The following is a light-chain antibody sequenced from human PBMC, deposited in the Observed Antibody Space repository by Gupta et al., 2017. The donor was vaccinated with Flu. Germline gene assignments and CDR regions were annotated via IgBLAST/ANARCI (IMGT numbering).Light chain of an antibody. CDR1: QSIGSH. CDR2: TTS. Sequence: DIQMTQSPSSLSASVGDRVTITCRASQSIGSHLNWYQQKPGKAPNLLIYTTSSLQSGVPSRFSGSGSGTDFTLTISSLHREDFATYYCQHSDNNPTTFGQGTKLDTK. CDR3: QHSDNNPTT. J-gene: IGKJ1*01. V-gene: IGKV1-39*01.